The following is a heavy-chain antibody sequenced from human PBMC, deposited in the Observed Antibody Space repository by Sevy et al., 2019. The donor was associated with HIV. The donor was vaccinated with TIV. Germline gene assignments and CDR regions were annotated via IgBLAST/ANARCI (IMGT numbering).Heavy chain of an antibody. CDR3: ARDGGSLFCSGGSCYVYYYYGMDV. CDR1: GYTFTSYY. V-gene: IGHV1-46*01. J-gene: IGHJ6*02. CDR2: INPSGGST. D-gene: IGHD2-15*01. Sequence: ASVKVSCKASGYTFTSYYMHWVRQAPGQGLEWMGIINPSGGSTSYAQKFQGRVTMTRDTSTSTVYMELSSLGSEDTAVYYCARDGGSLFCSGGSCYVYYYYGMDVWGQGTTVTVSS.